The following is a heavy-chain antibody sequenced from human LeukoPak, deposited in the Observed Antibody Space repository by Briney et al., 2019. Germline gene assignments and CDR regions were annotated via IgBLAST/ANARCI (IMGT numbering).Heavy chain of an antibody. V-gene: IGHV4-34*01. CDR3: ARDRYDFWSGYNYYFDY. D-gene: IGHD3-3*01. CDR1: GGSISSYY. CDR2: INHSGST. Sequence: SETLSLTCTVSGGSISSYYWSWIRQPAGKGLEWIGEINHSGSTNYNPSLKSRVTISVDTSKNQFSLKLSSVTAADTAVYYCARDRYDFWSGYNYYFDYWGQGTLVTVSS. J-gene: IGHJ4*02.